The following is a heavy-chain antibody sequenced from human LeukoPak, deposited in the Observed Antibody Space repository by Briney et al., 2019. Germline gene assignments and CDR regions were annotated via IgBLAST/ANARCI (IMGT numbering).Heavy chain of an antibody. CDR2: IGSSGNT. CDR3: AKQHCGTLGCSVRDFDY. Sequence: PGGSLRLSCTASGFTFSSFAMTWVRQAPGKGLEWVSIIGSSGNTYYADSVKGRFTISRDNSKNTLSLQMNSLRAEDTAVYYCAKQHCGTLGCSVRDFDYWGQGTLVTVSS. V-gene: IGHV3-23*01. J-gene: IGHJ4*02. D-gene: IGHD2-21*01. CDR1: GFTFSSFA.